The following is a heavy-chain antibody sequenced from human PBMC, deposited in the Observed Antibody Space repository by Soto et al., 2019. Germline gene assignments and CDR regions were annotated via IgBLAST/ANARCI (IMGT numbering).Heavy chain of an antibody. V-gene: IGHV3-23*01. CDR2: ISGSGGST. Sequence: GGSLRLSCAASGFTFSSYAMSWVRQAPGKGLEWVSAISGSGGSTYYADSVKGRFTISRDNSKNTLYLQMNSLRAEDTAVYYCAKDFPTNKELRSGYEGVFDYWGQGTLVTVSS. D-gene: IGHD5-12*01. CDR3: AKDFPTNKELRSGYEGVFDY. J-gene: IGHJ4*02. CDR1: GFTFSSYA.